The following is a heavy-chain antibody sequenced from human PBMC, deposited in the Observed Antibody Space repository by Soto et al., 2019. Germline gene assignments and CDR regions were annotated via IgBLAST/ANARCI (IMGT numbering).Heavy chain of an antibody. CDR2: IKSKTDGGTT. V-gene: IGHV3-15*01. D-gene: IGHD3-3*01. CDR3: TTGWGRITIFGVVPRYMDV. Sequence: GGSLRLSCAASGFTFSNAWMSWVRQAPGKGLEWVGRIKSKTDGGTTDYAAPVKGRFTISRDDSKNTLYLQMNSLKTEDTAVYYCTTGWGRITIFGVVPRYMDVWGKGTTVTVSS. J-gene: IGHJ6*03. CDR1: GFTFSNAW.